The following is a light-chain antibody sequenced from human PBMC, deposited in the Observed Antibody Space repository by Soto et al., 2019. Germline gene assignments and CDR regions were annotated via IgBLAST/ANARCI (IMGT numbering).Light chain of an antibody. CDR1: QSISSW. V-gene: IGKV1-5*01. CDR3: RKYNSYLWS. CDR2: DAS. J-gene: IGKJ1*01. Sequence: DIQMTQSPTTLSASVGDRITLTCRASQSISSWLAWYQHKPGKAPKLLIYDASSLESGFPSSFSGSGSGTECSLTIRSLQANDFATYYWRKYNSYLWSFGQGTMVEFK.